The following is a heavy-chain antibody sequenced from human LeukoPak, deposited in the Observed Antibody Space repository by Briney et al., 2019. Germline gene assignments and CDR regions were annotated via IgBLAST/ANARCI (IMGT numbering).Heavy chain of an antibody. D-gene: IGHD3-16*02. CDR3: ARDGAPYGYVWGSYRYPDYFDY. Sequence: ASVKVSCKASGYTFTSYGISWVRQAPGQGLEWMGWISAYNGNTNYAQKLQGRVTVTTDTSTSTAYMELRSLRSDDTAVYYCARDGAPYGYVWGSYRYPDYFDYWGQGTLVTVSS. CDR1: GYTFTSYG. J-gene: IGHJ4*02. V-gene: IGHV1-18*01. CDR2: ISAYNGNT.